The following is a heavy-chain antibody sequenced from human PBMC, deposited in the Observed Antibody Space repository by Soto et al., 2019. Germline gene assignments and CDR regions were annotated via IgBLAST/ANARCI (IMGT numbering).Heavy chain of an antibody. Sequence: GVLRLSCAASGFTFSSYGMHWVRQAPGKGLEWVAVIWFDGSKAYGGTTEYAASVKGRFTISRDDSKSIAYLQMNSLKTEDTAVYYCTLDLRDIVVVVAATEGVLDYWGQGTLVTVSS. J-gene: IGHJ4*02. V-gene: IGHV3-49*04. CDR1: GFTFSSYG. CDR2: IWFDGSKAYGGTT. CDR3: TLDLRDIVVVVAATEGVLDY. D-gene: IGHD2-15*01.